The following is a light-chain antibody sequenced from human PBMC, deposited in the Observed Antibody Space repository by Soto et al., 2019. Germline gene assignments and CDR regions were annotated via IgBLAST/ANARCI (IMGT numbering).Light chain of an antibody. Sequence: EIVLTQSPGTLSLSPGERATLSCRASQSVSSTYLAWYQQKPGQATRLLIYGASSRATGIPDRFSGSASGTDFTLTINRLEPEDFAIYYCQQYGDSRTFGQGTKLEIK. V-gene: IGKV3-20*01. CDR2: GAS. CDR3: QQYGDSRT. J-gene: IGKJ2*01. CDR1: QSVSSTY.